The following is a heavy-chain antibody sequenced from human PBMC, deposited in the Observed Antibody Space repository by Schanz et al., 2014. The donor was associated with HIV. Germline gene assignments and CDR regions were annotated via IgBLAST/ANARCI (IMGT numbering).Heavy chain of an antibody. V-gene: IGHV3-33*01. J-gene: IGHJ3*02. CDR2: IWYDGSYK. CDR3: ARSPDWAGTDAFDI. D-gene: IGHD6-19*01. CDR1: GFTFSNFA. Sequence: VLLVESGGGLVKPGGSLRLSCAASGFTFSNFAMHWVRQAPGKGLEWAAVIWYDGSYKYYADSVKGRFTISRDNPKNTLYLQMNSLRAEDTAIYYCARSPDWAGTDAFDIWGQGTMVTVSS.